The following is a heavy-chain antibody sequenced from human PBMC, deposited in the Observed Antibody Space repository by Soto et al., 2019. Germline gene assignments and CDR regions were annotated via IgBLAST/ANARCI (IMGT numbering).Heavy chain of an antibody. CDR3: ARRKARHAFDV. CDR2: IYPGDSDT. J-gene: IGHJ3*01. V-gene: IGHV5-51*01. Sequence: GESLKISCKGYGYSFTNYWIGWVRQMPGKGLEWMAIIYPGDSDTRYRPSFQGQVISVDRSISTAYLQWSSLKASDTAMYYCARRKARHAFDVWGQGTMVTVSS. CDR1: GYSFTNYW.